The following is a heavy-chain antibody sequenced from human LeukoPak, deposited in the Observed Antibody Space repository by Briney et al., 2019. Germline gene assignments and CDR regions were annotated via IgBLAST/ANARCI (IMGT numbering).Heavy chain of an antibody. D-gene: IGHD3-3*01. CDR3: ARGSLNDFWSGPRGAFDI. CDR1: GFTFSSYE. V-gene: IGHV3-48*03. CDR2: ISSSGSTI. J-gene: IGHJ3*02. Sequence: GGSLRLSCAASGFTFSSYEMNWVRQAPGKGLEWVSYISSSGSTIYYADSVKGRFTISRDNAKNSLYLQMNSLRAEDTAVYYCARGSLNDFWSGPRGAFDIWGQGTMVTVSS.